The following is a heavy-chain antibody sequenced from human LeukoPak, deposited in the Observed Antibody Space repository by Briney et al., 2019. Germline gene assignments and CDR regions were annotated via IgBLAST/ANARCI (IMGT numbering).Heavy chain of an antibody. CDR1: GFTFSSYA. D-gene: IGHD3-3*01. V-gene: IGHV3-23*01. Sequence: PGGSLRLSCAASGFTFSSYAMSWVRQAPGKGLEWVSAISGSGGSTYYADSVKGRFTISRDNSKNTLYLQMNSLRAEDMAVYYCANYDFWSGYYGDYWGQGTLVTVSS. CDR2: ISGSGGST. CDR3: ANYDFWSGYYGDY. J-gene: IGHJ4*02.